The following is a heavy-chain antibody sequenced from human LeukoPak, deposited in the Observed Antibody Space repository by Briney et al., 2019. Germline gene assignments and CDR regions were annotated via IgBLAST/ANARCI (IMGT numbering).Heavy chain of an antibody. CDR2: INWDGGST. CDR3: ARVYGSGSNYPLDH. Sequence: PGGSLRLSCAASGFTFDVYGMSWVRQVPGKGLECVSGINWDGGSTGYADSVKGRFTISRDNAKNSLYLKMSSLRAEDTALYYCARVYGSGSNYPLDHWGQGTLVTVSS. J-gene: IGHJ4*02. V-gene: IGHV3-20*04. D-gene: IGHD3-10*01. CDR1: GFTFDVYG.